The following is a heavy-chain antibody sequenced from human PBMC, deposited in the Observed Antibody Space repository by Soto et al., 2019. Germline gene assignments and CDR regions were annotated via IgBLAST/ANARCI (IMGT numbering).Heavy chain of an antibody. Sequence: EVQLLESGGGLVQPGGSLRLSCAASGFTFSSYAMSWVRQAPGKGLEWGSAISGSGGSTYYADSVKGRFTISRDNSKNTLYLQMNSLRAEDTAVYYCAKDNTSIVGATLDYWGQGTLVTVSS. J-gene: IGHJ4*02. CDR3: AKDNTSIVGATLDY. V-gene: IGHV3-23*01. CDR1: GFTFSSYA. CDR2: ISGSGGST. D-gene: IGHD1-26*01.